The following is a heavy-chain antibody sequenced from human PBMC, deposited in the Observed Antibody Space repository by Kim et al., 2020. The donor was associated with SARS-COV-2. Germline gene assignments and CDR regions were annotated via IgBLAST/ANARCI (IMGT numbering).Heavy chain of an antibody. Sequence: GGSLRLSCAASGFTFSSYAMSWVRQAPGKGLEWVSAISGSGGSTYYADSVKGRFTISRDNSKNTLYLQMNSLRAEDTAVYYCASLSSYYYYGMDVWGQGTTVTVSS. V-gene: IGHV3-23*01. J-gene: IGHJ6*02. CDR1: GFTFSSYA. CDR2: ISGSGGST. CDR3: ASLSSYYYYGMDV.